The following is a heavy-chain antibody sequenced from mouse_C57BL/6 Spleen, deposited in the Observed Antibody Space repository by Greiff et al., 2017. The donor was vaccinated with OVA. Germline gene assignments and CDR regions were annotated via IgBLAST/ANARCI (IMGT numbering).Heavy chain of an antibody. D-gene: IGHD4-1*01. V-gene: IGHV1-76*01. Sequence: QVQLQQSGAELVRPGASVKLSCRASGYTFTDYYINWVKQRPGQGLEWIARIYPGSGHTYYNEKFKGKATLTAEKSSSTAYMQLSSLTSEDSAVYFCARSSGMDFFAYWGQGTLVTVSA. CDR3: ARSSGMDFFAY. CDR2: IYPGSGHT. J-gene: IGHJ3*01. CDR1: GYTFTDYY.